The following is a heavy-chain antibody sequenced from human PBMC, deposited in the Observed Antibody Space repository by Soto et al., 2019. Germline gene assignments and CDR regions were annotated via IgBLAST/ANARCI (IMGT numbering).Heavy chain of an antibody. Sequence: GGSLRLSCAASGFTFSRCWMHWVRQAPGKGLVWVSRINSDGSSTTYADSVKGRFTISRDNAKNTLYLQMNSLRAEDTAVYYCAREQVIVATSEDYYYYMYVWGKGTTVTVS. J-gene: IGHJ6*03. V-gene: IGHV3-74*01. CDR2: INSDGSST. D-gene: IGHD5-12*01. CDR1: GFTFSRCW. CDR3: AREQVIVATSEDYYYYMYV.